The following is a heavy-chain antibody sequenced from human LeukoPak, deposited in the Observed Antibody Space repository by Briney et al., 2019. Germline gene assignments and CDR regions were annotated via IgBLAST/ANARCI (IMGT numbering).Heavy chain of an antibody. Sequence: SETLSLTCAVYGGSFSGYYWSWIRQPPGKGLEWIGEINHSRSTNYNPSLKSRVTISVDTSKNQFSLKLSSVTAADTAVYYCARGGYGSGSYYNYYYYGMDVWGQGTTVTVSS. V-gene: IGHV4-34*01. CDR3: ARGGYGSGSYYNYYYYGMDV. CDR1: GGSFSGYY. D-gene: IGHD3-10*01. CDR2: INHSRST. J-gene: IGHJ6*02.